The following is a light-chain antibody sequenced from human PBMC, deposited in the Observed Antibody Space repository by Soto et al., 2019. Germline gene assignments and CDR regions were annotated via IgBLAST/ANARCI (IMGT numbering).Light chain of an antibody. CDR3: QQYNTYSRT. Sequence: DIQMTQSPSTLSASVGDRVTITCRASQSISSWLAWYQQKPGKAPKLLIYDASSLESGVPSRFSGSGSGTEFTLTISSLQPDDIATYYCQQYNTYSRTLGQGTQVDIK. V-gene: IGKV1-5*01. CDR1: QSISSW. J-gene: IGKJ1*01. CDR2: DAS.